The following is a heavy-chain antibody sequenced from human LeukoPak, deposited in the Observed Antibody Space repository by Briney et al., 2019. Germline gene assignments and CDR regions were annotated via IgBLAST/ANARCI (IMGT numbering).Heavy chain of an antibody. Sequence: GGSLRLSCAASGFIFSSYVMSWVRQAPGKGLEWGSTISGSGGGTYYTDSVKGRFTISRDNSKNTLYLQMNSLRAEDAAVYYCAKAPSSDFWSGSDYWGQGTLVTVSS. V-gene: IGHV3-23*01. J-gene: IGHJ4*02. CDR2: ISGSGGGT. D-gene: IGHD3-3*01. CDR3: AKAPSSDFWSGSDY. CDR1: GFIFSSYV.